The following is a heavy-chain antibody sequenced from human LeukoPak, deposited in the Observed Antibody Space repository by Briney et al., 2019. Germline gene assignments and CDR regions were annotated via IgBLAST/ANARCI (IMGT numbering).Heavy chain of an antibody. CDR2: MNPNSGNT. D-gene: IGHD2-2*01. CDR3: ATYCSSTSCAYNWFDP. V-gene: IGHV1-8*03. CDR1: GYTFTSYD. J-gene: IGHJ5*02. Sequence: ASVKVSCKASGYTFTSYDINWVRQASGQGLEWMGWMNPNSGNTGYAQKFQGRVTITRNTSISTAYMELSSLRSEDTAVYYCATYCSSTSCAYNWFDPWGQGTLVTVSS.